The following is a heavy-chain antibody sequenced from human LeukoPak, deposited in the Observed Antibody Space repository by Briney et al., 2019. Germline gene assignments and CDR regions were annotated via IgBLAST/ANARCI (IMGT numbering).Heavy chain of an antibody. CDR1: GGSISSYY. D-gene: IGHD3-22*01. Sequence: SETQSLTCTVSGGSISSYYWSWIRQPPGKGLEWIGYIYYSGSTNYNPSLKSRVTISVDTSKNQFSLKLSSVTAADTAVYYCARALYYYDSSGYYYSGYYGMDVWRQGTTVTVSS. V-gene: IGHV4-59*01. CDR3: ARALYYYDSSGYYYSGYYGMDV. J-gene: IGHJ6*02. CDR2: IYYSGST.